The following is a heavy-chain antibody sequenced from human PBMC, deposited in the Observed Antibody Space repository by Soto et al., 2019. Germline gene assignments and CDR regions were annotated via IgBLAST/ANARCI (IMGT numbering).Heavy chain of an antibody. V-gene: IGHV3-74*01. Sequence: EVQLVESGGGLVQPGGSLRLSCAASGVSISNYWMHWVRQAPGKGLVWVSHISPDGSIPNYADSVKGRFTISRDNAKSTLYLQMNRLTAEDTAVYYCAKEWSAYDIWGQGTVVTVSS. CDR1: GVSISNYW. CDR3: AKEWSAYDI. D-gene: IGHD1-26*01. J-gene: IGHJ3*02. CDR2: ISPDGSIP.